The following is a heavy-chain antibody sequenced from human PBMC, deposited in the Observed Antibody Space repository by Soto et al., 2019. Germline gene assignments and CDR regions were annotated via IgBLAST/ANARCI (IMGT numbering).Heavy chain of an antibody. CDR1: DGSVSSGSYY. V-gene: IGHV4-61*01. CDR2: IYYSGST. J-gene: IGHJ6*02. D-gene: IGHD2-2*01. CDR3: ARDTVSTTIYGMDV. Sequence: QVQLQESGPGLVKPSETLSLTCTVSDGSVSSGSYYWSWIRQPPGKGLEWIGYIYYSGSTNYNPSLKSRVTISVDTSNNQFSLKLSSVTAADTAVYYCARDTVSTTIYGMDVWGQGTTVTVSS.